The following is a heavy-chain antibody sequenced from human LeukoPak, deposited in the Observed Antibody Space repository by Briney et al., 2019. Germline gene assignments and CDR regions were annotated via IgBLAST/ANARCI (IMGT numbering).Heavy chain of an antibody. Sequence: PGGSLRLFCAASGFTFSSYGMHWVRQAPGKGLEWVAVISYDGSNKYYADSVKRRFTIPRDNSKNTLYLQMNSLRAEDTAVYYCAKGIWVTTLIDYWGQGTLVTVSS. CDR1: GFTFSSYG. J-gene: IGHJ4*02. CDR2: ISYDGSNK. V-gene: IGHV3-30*18. D-gene: IGHD4-17*01. CDR3: AKGIWVTTLIDY.